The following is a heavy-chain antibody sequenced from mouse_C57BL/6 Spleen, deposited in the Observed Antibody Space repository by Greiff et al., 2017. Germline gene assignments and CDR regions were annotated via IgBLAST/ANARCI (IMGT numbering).Heavy chain of an antibody. D-gene: IGHD1-1*01. V-gene: IGHV1-61*01. Sequence: QVQLQQSGAELVRPGSSVKLSCKASGYTFTSYWMAWVKQRPGQGLEWIGNIYPSDSETHYNQKFKDKANLTVDKSSSTAYMQPSSLTSKDSAVDYGARDCGSSPPGYFAYWGQGTPLTVSS. CDR2: IYPSDSET. CDR3: ARDCGSSPPGYFAY. J-gene: IGHJ2*01. CDR1: GYTFTSYW.